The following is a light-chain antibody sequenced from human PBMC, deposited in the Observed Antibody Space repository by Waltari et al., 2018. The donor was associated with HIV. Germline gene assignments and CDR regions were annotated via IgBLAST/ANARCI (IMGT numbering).Light chain of an antibody. V-gene: IGLV1-44*01. CDR3: AAWDDSLNAVV. Sequence: QSVLTQPPSASGTPGQRVTISCSGTSSNIGRNTLNCYQQLPGTAPKLLIYSNNQRPSGVPDRFSGSKSGTSASLAISGLQSEDEGDYYCAAWDDSLNAVVFGGGTKLTVL. CDR2: SNN. J-gene: IGLJ2*01. CDR1: SSNIGRNT.